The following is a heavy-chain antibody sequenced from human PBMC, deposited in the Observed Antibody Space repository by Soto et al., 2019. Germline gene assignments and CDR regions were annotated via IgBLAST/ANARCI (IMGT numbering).Heavy chain of an antibody. CDR2: INHSGST. V-gene: IGHV4-34*01. D-gene: IGHD3-10*02. Sequence: ETLSLTCAVYGGSFSGYYWSWIRQPPGKGLEWIGEINHSGSTNYNPSLKSRVTISVDTSKNQFSLKLSSVTAADTAVYFCARARICLDYWGQGSLVTVSS. J-gene: IGHJ4*02. CDR1: GGSFSGYY. CDR3: ARARICLDY.